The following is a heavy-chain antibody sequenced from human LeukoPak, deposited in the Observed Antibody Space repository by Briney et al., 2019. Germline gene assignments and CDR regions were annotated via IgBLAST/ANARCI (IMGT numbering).Heavy chain of an antibody. CDR2: IYSGGST. V-gene: IGHV3-66*01. Sequence: SGGSLRLSCAASGFTVSSNYMSWVRQAPGKGLEWVSVIYSGGSTYYADSVKGRFTISRDNAKNSLYLQMNSLRAEDTAVYYCARGGYSSGWYATYFDYWGQGTLVTVSS. CDR3: ARGGYSSGWYATYFDY. D-gene: IGHD6-19*01. CDR1: GFTVSSNY. J-gene: IGHJ4*02.